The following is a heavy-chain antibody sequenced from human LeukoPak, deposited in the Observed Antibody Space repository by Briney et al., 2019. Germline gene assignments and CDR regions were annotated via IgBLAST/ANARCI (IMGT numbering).Heavy chain of an antibody. V-gene: IGHV3-21*01. D-gene: IGHD5-12*01. J-gene: IGHJ4*02. CDR3: AREGRVSGYDFDC. CDR1: GFSPSSYS. CDR2: ITISSNFI. Sequence: GGSLRLSCAASGFSPSSYSMNWVRQAPGKGLEWVSSITISSNFIYYADSVRGRFTISRDNAKNTLYLQMNSLRVEDTAVYYCAREGRVSGYDFDCWGQGTLVTVSS.